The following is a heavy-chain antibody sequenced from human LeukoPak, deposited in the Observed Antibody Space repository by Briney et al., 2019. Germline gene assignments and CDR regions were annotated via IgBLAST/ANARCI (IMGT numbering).Heavy chain of an antibody. CDR2: IYSGGDT. CDR3: ARDPPAVRTNTYA. D-gene: IGHD4/OR15-4a*01. CDR1: GFTVSNKY. V-gene: IGHV3-66*01. J-gene: IGHJ5*02. Sequence: GVSLRLSCAASGFTVSNKYMNWVRQAPGKGLEWVSLIYSGGDTHYADSVKGRFTISRDSSKNTLYLQMNSLRAEDTAVYYCARDPPAVRTNTYAWGQGTLVTVSS.